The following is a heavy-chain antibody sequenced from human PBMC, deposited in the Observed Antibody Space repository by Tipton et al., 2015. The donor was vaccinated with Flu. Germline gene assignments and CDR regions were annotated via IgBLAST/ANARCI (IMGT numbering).Heavy chain of an antibody. CDR1: GGSVSSGSYY. Sequence: TLSLTCTVSGGSVSSGSYYWSWIRQPPGKGLEWIGYIYYSGSTNYNPSHKSRVTISVDTSKNQFSLKLSSVTAADTAVYYCAREPTVVTPHYYYSYMDVWGKGTTVTVSS. J-gene: IGHJ6*03. CDR3: AREPTVVTPHYYYSYMDV. CDR2: IYYSGST. D-gene: IGHD4-23*01. V-gene: IGHV4-61*01.